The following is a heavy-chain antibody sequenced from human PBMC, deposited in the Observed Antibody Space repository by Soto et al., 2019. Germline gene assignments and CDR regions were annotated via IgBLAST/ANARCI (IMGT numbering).Heavy chain of an antibody. V-gene: IGHV3-9*01. CDR1: GFTFDDYA. CDR2: ISWNSGSI. CDR3: APRGGGTAMG. Sequence: EVQLVESGGGLVQPGRSLRLSCAASGFTFDDYAMHWVRQAPGKGLEWVSGISWNSGSIGYADSVKGRFTISRDNAKNSLYLQMNSLRAEDTALYYCAPRGGGTAMGWGQGTLVTVSS. D-gene: IGHD5-18*01. J-gene: IGHJ4*02.